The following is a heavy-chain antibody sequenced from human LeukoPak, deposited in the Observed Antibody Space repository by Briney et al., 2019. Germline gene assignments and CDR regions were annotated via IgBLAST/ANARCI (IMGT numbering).Heavy chain of an antibody. Sequence: ASVKVSCKPSGYTLTGYYMHWVRQAPGQGLEWMGWINPNSGGTNYAQKFQGRVTMTRDTSISTAYMELSRLRSDDTAVYYCARDYWSGGDWFDPWGQGTLATVSS. V-gene: IGHV1-2*02. CDR1: GYTLTGYY. CDR3: ARDYWSGGDWFDP. CDR2: INPNSGGT. J-gene: IGHJ5*02. D-gene: IGHD3-10*01.